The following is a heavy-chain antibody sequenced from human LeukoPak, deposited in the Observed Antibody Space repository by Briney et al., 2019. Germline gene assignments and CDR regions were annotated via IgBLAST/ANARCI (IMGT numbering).Heavy chain of an antibody. CDR1: GFTFSSYA. Sequence: RPGGSLRLSCAASGFTFSSYAMHWVRQAPGKGLGWVAVISYDGSNKYYADSVKGRFTISRDNSKNTLYLQMNSLRAEDTAVYYCARVPSRIVGATTFDYWGQGTLVTVSS. CDR3: ARVPSRIVGATTFDY. V-gene: IGHV3-30-3*01. J-gene: IGHJ4*02. D-gene: IGHD1-26*01. CDR2: ISYDGSNK.